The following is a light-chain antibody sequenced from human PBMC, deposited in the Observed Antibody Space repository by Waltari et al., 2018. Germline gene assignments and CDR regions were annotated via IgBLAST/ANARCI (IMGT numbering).Light chain of an antibody. Sequence: DIQMTQSPSPLSASVGDRVTLSCRAGQSISVYLNWYQQKHGEATKLLIHGATTLEKGGPTRCSGSGSGTDVTLTISTLQPEDFATYYWQQSVTTLWTFGQGTEVEIK. V-gene: IGKV1-39*01. CDR2: GAT. CDR3: QQSVTTLWT. J-gene: IGKJ1*01. CDR1: QSISVY.